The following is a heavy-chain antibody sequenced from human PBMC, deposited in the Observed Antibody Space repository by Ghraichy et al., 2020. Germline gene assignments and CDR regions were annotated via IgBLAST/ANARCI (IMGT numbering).Heavy chain of an antibody. CDR1: GFTFSNYI. Sequence: SCAASGFTFSNYIMSWVRQAPGKGLEWVSIIGGSGDYTYYADSVKGRFTISRDSSENTLYLQMNSLRAEDTAVYYYAKGFPSNQYYCSGGNCYLGDYWGNGTLVTVSS. D-gene: IGHD2-15*01. CDR2: IGGSGDYT. V-gene: IGHV3-23*01. CDR3: AKGFPSNQYYCSGGNCYLGDY. J-gene: IGHJ4*01.